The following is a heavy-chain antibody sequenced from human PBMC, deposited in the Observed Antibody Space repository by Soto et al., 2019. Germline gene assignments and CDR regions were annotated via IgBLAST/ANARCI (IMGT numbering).Heavy chain of an antibody. Sequence: PSETLSLTCTVSGGSISSGGYYWSWIRQHPGKGLEWIGYIYYSGSTYYNPSLKSRVTISVDTSKNQFSLKLSSVTAADTAVYYCARNVEMATPRYFDLWGRGTLVTVS. CDR3: ARNVEMATPRYFDL. D-gene: IGHD5-12*01. J-gene: IGHJ2*01. V-gene: IGHV4-31*03. CDR2: IYYSGST. CDR1: GGSISSGGYY.